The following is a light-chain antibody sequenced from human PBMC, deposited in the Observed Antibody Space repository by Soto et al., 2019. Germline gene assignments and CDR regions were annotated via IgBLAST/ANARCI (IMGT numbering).Light chain of an antibody. CDR1: SSDVGGYNY. Sequence: QSALTQPASVSGSPGQSITSSCTGTSSDVGGYNYVSWYQQHPGKAPKLMIYDVSNRPSGVSNRFSGSKSGNTASLTISGLQAEDEADYYCSSYTSSSPLVFGTGTKLTVL. V-gene: IGLV2-14*01. J-gene: IGLJ1*01. CDR3: SSYTSSSPLV. CDR2: DVS.